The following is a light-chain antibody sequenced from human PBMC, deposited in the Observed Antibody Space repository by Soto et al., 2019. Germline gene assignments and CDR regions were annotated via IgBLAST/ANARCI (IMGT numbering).Light chain of an antibody. CDR1: GGSIDNNY. J-gene: IGLJ3*02. CDR3: QSYDTRDPWV. Sequence: NFMLTQPHSVSESPGKTVTISCTRSGGSIDNNYVQWYQQRPGRAPTTVIYEDKQRPSGVPDRFSGSIDTSANSASLTISGLKPEDEAVYYCQSYDTRDPWVFGGGTQLTVL. V-gene: IGLV6-57*03. CDR2: EDK.